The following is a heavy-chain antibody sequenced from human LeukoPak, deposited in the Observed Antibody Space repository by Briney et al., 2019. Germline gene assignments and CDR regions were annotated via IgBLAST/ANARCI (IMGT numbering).Heavy chain of an antibody. CDR3: ARQERNWFDP. V-gene: IGHV4-39*01. CDR1: GGSISSSSYY. Sequence: PSETLSLTCTVSGGSISSSSYYWGWLRQPPGKGLEWIGSIYYSGSTYYNPSLKSRVTISVDTSKNQFSLKLSSVTAADTAVYYCARQERNWFDPWGQGTLVTVSS. CDR2: IYYSGST. J-gene: IGHJ5*02.